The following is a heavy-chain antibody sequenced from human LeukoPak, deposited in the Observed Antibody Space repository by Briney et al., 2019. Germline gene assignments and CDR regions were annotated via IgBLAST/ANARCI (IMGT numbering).Heavy chain of an antibody. V-gene: IGHV1-2*02. CDR1: GYTFTGYY. CDR2: INPNSGGT. CDR3: AKDRQWLTGPNWFDP. D-gene: IGHD6-19*01. Sequence: ASVKVSCKASGYTFTGYYMHWVRQAPGQGLEWMGWINPNSGGTNYAQKFQGRVTMTRDTSISTAYMELSRLRSDDTAVYYCAKDRQWLTGPNWFDPWGQGTLVTVSS. J-gene: IGHJ5*02.